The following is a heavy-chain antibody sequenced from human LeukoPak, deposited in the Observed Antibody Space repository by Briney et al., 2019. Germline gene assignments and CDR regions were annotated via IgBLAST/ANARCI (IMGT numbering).Heavy chain of an antibody. CDR3: ARGGSYLSFDY. CDR1: GGSISSYY. J-gene: IGHJ4*02. Sequence: PSETLSLTCTVSGGSISSYYWSWIRHPPGKGLEWIGYIYYSGSTNYNPSLKSRVTISVDTSKNQFSLKLSSVTAADTAVYYCARGGSYLSFDYWGQGTLVTVSS. CDR2: IYYSGST. D-gene: IGHD3-16*02. V-gene: IGHV4-59*01.